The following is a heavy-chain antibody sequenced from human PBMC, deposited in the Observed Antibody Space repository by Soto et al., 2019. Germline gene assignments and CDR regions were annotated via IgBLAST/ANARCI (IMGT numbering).Heavy chain of an antibody. J-gene: IGHJ5*02. D-gene: IGHD2-15*01. CDR3: VRHRYCSGATCYHLDNWFDP. Sequence: PSETLSLTCTVSGGSISSYYWSWIRQPPGKGQEWIGYIYYSGSTNYNPSLKSRVTISVDTSKNQFSLNLSSVTAVDTAVYFCVRHRYCSGATCYHLDNWFDPWGQGTLVTVS. V-gene: IGHV4-59*08. CDR1: GGSISSYY. CDR2: IYYSGST.